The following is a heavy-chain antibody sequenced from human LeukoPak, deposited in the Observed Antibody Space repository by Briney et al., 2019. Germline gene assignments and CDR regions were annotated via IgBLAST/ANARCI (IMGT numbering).Heavy chain of an antibody. CDR1: GGSISSSSYY. J-gene: IGHJ6*03. V-gene: IGHV4-39*01. CDR3: ARQASSWYYYYYMDV. Sequence: SETLSLTCTVSGGSISSSSYYWGWIRQPPGKGLEWIGSIYYSGSTYYNPSLKSRVTISVDTSRNQFSLKLSSVTAADTAVYYCARQASSWYYYYYMDVWGKGTTVTISS. D-gene: IGHD6-13*01. CDR2: IYYSGST.